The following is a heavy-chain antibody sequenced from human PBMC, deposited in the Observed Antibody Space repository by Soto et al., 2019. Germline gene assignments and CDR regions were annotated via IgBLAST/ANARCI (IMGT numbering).Heavy chain of an antibody. D-gene: IGHD1-7*01. CDR3: AKGGLAWNYEGYYYYGMDV. V-gene: IGHV3-23*01. CDR2: ISGSGGST. Sequence: EVQLLESGGGLVQPGGSLRLSCAASGFTFSSYAMSWVRQAPGKGLEWVSAISGSGGSTYYADSVKGRFTISRDNSKNTRYLQMNSLRAEDTAVYYCAKGGLAWNYEGYYYYGMDVWGQGTTVTVSS. J-gene: IGHJ6*02. CDR1: GFTFSSYA.